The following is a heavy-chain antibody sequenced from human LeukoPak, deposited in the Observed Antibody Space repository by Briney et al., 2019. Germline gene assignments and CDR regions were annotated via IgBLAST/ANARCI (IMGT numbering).Heavy chain of an antibody. Sequence: GGSLRLSCAASGFTFSSYAMHWVRQAPGKGLEYVSAISSNGGSTYYANSVKGRFTISRDNSKNTLYLQMGSLRAEDMAVYYCARDPGGIIGYYRYMDVWGKGTTVTISS. CDR2: ISSNGGST. V-gene: IGHV3-64*01. CDR1: GFTFSSYA. D-gene: IGHD2-8*02. CDR3: ARDPGGIIGYYRYMDV. J-gene: IGHJ6*03.